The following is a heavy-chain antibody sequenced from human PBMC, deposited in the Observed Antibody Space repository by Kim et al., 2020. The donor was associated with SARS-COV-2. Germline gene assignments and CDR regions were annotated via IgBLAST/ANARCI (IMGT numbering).Heavy chain of an antibody. D-gene: IGHD2-15*01. CDR3: ARLIRYGGKPMGSYYGMDV. V-gene: IGHV5-10-1*01. CDR1: GYSFTSYW. J-gene: IGHJ6*02. CDR2: IDPSDSYT. Sequence: GESLKISCKGSGYSFTSYWISWVRQMPGKGLEWMGRIDPSDSYTNYSPSFQGHVTISADKSISTAYLQWSSPKASDTAMYYCARLIRYGGKPMGSYYGMDVWGQGTTVTVSS.